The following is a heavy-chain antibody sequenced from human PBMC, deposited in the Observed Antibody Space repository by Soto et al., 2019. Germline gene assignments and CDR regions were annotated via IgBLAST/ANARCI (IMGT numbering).Heavy chain of an antibody. CDR1: GGSFSNSA. CDR2: INPSGGST. V-gene: IGHV1-46*01. J-gene: IGHJ3*02. Sequence: ASVKVSCKASGGSFSNSAIYWVRQAPGQGLEWMGIINPSGGSTSYAQKFQGRVTMTRDTSTSTVYMELSSLRSEDTAVYYCARVSSTSSAFDIWGQGTMVTVSS. CDR3: ARVSSTSSAFDI. D-gene: IGHD6-6*01.